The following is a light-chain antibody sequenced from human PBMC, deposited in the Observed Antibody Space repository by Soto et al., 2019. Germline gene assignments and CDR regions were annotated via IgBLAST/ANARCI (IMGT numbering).Light chain of an antibody. J-gene: IGKJ5*01. Sequence: DIQLTQSPSSLSASIGDRVTIICRASQSISGYLNWYQQKPGKAPKPLICAASSLQSGVPSRFSGSESGTDFTLTITSLQPEDFATYYCQQGYSNPITFGQGTRLEIK. CDR1: QSISGY. CDR3: QQGYSNPIT. CDR2: AAS. V-gene: IGKV1-39*01.